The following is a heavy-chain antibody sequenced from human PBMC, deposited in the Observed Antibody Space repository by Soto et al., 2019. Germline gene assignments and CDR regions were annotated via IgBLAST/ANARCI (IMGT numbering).Heavy chain of an antibody. CDR1: GGSISSGGYS. CDR2: IFHSGST. J-gene: IGHJ2*01. V-gene: IGHV4-30-2*01. Sequence: QLQLQESGSGLVKPSQTLSLTCTVSGGSISSGGYSWSWLRQPPGKGLEWIGYIFHSGSTYYNPSLESRLTISVDGPKNLCTPGRTSVTAADSAIDYCAREGGSGSADWYFNVWGRGTLVTVSS. CDR3: AREGGSGSADWYFNV. D-gene: IGHD1-26*01.